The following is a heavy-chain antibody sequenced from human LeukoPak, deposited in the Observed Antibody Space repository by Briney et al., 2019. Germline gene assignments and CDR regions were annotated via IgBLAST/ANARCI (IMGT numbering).Heavy chain of an antibody. CDR3: ARESIVVVPAAVRGPSAGYMDV. V-gene: IGHV4-59*01. CDR2: IYYSGST. CDR1: GGSISSYY. J-gene: IGHJ6*03. Sequence: SETLSLTCTVSGGSISSYYWSWIRQPPGKGLEWIGYIYYSGSTNCNPSLKSRVTISVDTSKNQFSLKLSSVTAADTAVYYCARESIVVVPAAVRGPSAGYMDVWGKGTTVTVSS. D-gene: IGHD2-2*01.